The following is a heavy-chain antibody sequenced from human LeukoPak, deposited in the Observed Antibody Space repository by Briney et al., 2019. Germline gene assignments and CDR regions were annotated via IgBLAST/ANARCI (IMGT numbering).Heavy chain of an antibody. CDR1: GFTFSDYY. J-gene: IGHJ5*02. Sequence: GGSLRLSCAASGFTFSDYYMSWIRQAPGKGLEWGSHISSSGSTIYYADSVKGRFTISRDNAKNSLYLQMNSLRAEDTAVYYCARVRGKCELLPHIWFDPGGQGTLVTVSS. V-gene: IGHV3-11*01. CDR3: ARVRGKCELLPHIWFDP. CDR2: ISSSGSTI. D-gene: IGHD1-26*01.